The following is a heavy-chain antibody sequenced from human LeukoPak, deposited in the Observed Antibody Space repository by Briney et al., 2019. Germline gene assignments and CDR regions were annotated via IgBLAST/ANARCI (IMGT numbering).Heavy chain of an antibody. D-gene: IGHD6-13*01. V-gene: IGHV4-30-4*08. CDR2: IYYSGST. J-gene: IGHJ4*02. CDR1: GGSISSGDYY. Sequence: PSQTLSLTCTVSGGSISSGDYYWSWIRQPPGMGLEWIGYIYYSGSTYYNPSLKSRVTISVDTSKNQFSLKLSSVTAADTAVYYCARGGSSWYLVEYWGQGTLVTVSS. CDR3: ARGGSSWYLVEY.